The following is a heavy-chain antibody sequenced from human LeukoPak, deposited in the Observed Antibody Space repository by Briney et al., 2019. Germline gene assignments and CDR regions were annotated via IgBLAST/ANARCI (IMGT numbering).Heavy chain of an antibody. CDR1: GGSISSSSYY. V-gene: IGHV4-61*01. CDR2: IYYSGST. J-gene: IGHJ4*02. Sequence: PSETLSLTCTVSGGSISSSSYYWGWIRQPPGKGLEWIGYIYYSGSTNYNPSLKSRVTISVDTSKNQFSLKLSSVTAADTAVYYCARDGRDGYNWSFDYWGQGTLVTVSS. CDR3: ARDGRDGYNWSFDY. D-gene: IGHD5-24*01.